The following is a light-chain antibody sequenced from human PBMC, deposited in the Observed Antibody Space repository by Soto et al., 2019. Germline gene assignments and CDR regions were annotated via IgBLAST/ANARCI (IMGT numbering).Light chain of an antibody. J-gene: IGKJ2*01. CDR2: GAS. CDR1: QSVSSSY. V-gene: IGKV3-20*01. Sequence: IVLTQSPGTLSLSPGERATLSCRASQSVSSSYLAWYQEKPGQDPRHLIYGASSRPTGIPDRFSGTGSGAELTLTISRLEPEDFAVYHCQQFGTFGHGTNLEIK. CDR3: QQFGT.